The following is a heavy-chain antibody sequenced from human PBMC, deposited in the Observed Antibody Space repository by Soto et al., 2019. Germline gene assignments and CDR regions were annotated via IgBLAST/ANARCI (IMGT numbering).Heavy chain of an antibody. CDR3: ARHQKGITMVRGVIMPWFDP. CDR1: GGSISSSSYY. CDR2: IYYSGST. D-gene: IGHD3-10*01. J-gene: IGHJ5*02. Sequence: SETLSLTCTVSGGSISSSSYYWGWIRQPPGKGLEWIGSIYYSGSTYYNPSLKSRVTISVDTSKNQFSLKLSSVTAADTAVYYCARHQKGITMVRGVIMPWFDPWGQGTLVTVSS. V-gene: IGHV4-39*01.